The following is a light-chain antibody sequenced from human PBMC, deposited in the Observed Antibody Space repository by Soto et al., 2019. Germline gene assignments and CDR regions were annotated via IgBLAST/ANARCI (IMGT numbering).Light chain of an antibody. J-gene: IGLJ1*01. CDR2: DVS. Sequence: QSARTQPASVSGSPGQSITISCTGTSSDVGGYNYVSWYQQHPGKAPKLIIYDVSNRPSGVSNRFSGSKSGNTASLTISGLQAEDEADYYCSSYTSSRTYVFGTGTKLTVL. V-gene: IGLV2-14*01. CDR3: SSYTSSRTYV. CDR1: SSDVGGYNY.